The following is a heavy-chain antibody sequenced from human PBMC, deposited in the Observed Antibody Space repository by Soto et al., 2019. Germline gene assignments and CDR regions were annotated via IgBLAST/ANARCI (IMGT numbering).Heavy chain of an antibody. CDR2: ISYDGSNK. CDR1: GFTFSSYA. Sequence: QVQLVESGGGVVQPGRSLRLSCAASGFTFSSYAMHWVRQAPGKGLEWVAVISYDGSNKYYADSVKGRFTISRDNSKNTLYLQMNSLRAEDTAVYYCARVPTTVTTGGPFGYWGQGTLVTVSS. CDR3: ARVPTTVTTGGPFGY. D-gene: IGHD4-17*01. J-gene: IGHJ1*01. V-gene: IGHV3-30-3*01.